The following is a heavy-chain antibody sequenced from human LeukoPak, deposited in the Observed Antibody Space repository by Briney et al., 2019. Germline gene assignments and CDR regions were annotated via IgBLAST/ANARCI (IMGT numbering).Heavy chain of an antibody. CDR2: INPNSGGT. CDR3: ASTGNYYDTLGYFDY. V-gene: IGHV1-2*02. J-gene: IGHJ4*02. Sequence: ASVKVSCKASGYTFTSYGISWVRQAPGQGLEWMGWINPNSGGTNYAQKFQGRVTMTRDTSISTAYMELSRLRSDDTAVYYCASTGNYYDTLGYFDYWGQGTLVTVSS. CDR1: GYTFTSYG. D-gene: IGHD3-22*01.